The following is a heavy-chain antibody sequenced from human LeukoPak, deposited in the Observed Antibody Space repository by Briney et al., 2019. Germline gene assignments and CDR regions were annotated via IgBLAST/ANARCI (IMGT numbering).Heavy chain of an antibody. J-gene: IGHJ4*02. CDR3: VKDAPTSYTVFGVLIKTYYFDY. Sequence: GGSLRLSCAASGFTFSSYAMSWVRQAPGKGLEWVSAISGSGGSTYYADSVKGRFTISRDNAKNTLYLQMNSLRAEDTAVYYCVKDAPTSYTVFGVLIKTYYFDYWGQGTLVSVSS. CDR1: GFTFSSYA. D-gene: IGHD3-3*01. CDR2: ISGSGGST. V-gene: IGHV3-23*01.